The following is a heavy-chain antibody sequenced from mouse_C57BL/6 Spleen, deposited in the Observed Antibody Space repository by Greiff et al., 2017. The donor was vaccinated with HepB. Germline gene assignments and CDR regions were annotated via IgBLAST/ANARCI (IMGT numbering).Heavy chain of an antibody. CDR1: GYTFTSYW. V-gene: IGHV1-50*01. J-gene: IGHJ2*01. Sequence: QVQLQQPGAELVKPGASVKLSCKASGYTFTSYWMQWVKQRPGQGLEWIGEIDPSDSYTNYNQKFKGKATLTVDTSSSTAYMQLSSLTSEDSAVYYCARREITRVYFDYWGQGTTLTVSS. CDR3: ARREITRVYFDY. CDR2: IDPSDSYT. D-gene: IGHD1-1*01.